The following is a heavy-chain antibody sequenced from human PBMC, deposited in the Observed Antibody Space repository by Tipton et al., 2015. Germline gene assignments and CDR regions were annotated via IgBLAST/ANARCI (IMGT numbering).Heavy chain of an antibody. V-gene: IGHV4-61*01. CDR3: ARDLEHGMDV. Sequence: TLSLTCTVSGGSVSTSNYYWGWIRQSPGKGLEWIGYISYSGSTNYNPSLKSRVTISTDTSKNQFFLNLTSVTAADTAVYFCARDLEHGMDVWGQGTTVTVS. CDR2: ISYSGST. J-gene: IGHJ6*02. D-gene: IGHD5-24*01. CDR1: GGSVSTSNYY.